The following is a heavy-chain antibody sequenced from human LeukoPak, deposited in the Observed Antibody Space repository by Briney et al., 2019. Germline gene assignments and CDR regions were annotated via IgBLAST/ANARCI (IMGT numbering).Heavy chain of an antibody. J-gene: IGHJ5*02. CDR1: GFTFSSYSMN. V-gene: IGHV4-59*05. CDR3: AGNIIVVPAAMSRRWFDP. D-gene: IGHD2-2*01. CDR2: IYYSGST. Sequence: GSLRLSCAASGFTFSSYSMNWVRQPPGKGLEWIGSIYYSGSTYYNPSLKSRVTISVDTSKNQFSLKLSSVTAADTAVYYCAGNIIVVPAAMSRRWFDPWGQGTLVTVSS.